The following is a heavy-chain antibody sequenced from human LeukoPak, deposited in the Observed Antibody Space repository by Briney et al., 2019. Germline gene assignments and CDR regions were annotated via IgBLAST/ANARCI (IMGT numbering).Heavy chain of an antibody. CDR2: IWYDGHDK. CDR1: GFSFSKYG. D-gene: IGHD2-21*01. J-gene: IGHJ4*02. Sequence: GGSLRLSCVASGFSFSKYGMHWVRQAPGKGLQWLAIIWYDGHDKYYADSVKGRFTISRDNSKNTLFLEMNDWKAEDTAVYYCAREWGLIAVAGGPGYWGQGTLVTVSS. CDR3: AREWGLIAVAGGPGY. V-gene: IGHV3-33*01.